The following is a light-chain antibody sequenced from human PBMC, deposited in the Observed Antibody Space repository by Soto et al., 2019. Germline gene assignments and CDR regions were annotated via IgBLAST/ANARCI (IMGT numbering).Light chain of an antibody. Sequence: QLVLTQPASVSGSPGQSITISCTGTSSDVGAYDFVSWYQQHPDKAPKLMIYEVRNRPSGVSNRFSGSKSVNTATLTISGLQAEDEADYYCSSYTTSSTRVFGTGTKVTVL. J-gene: IGLJ1*01. CDR3: SSYTTSSTRV. CDR2: EVR. CDR1: SSDVGAYDF. V-gene: IGLV2-14*03.